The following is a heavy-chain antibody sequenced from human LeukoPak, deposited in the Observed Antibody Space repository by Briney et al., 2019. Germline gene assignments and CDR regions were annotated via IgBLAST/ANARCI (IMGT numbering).Heavy chain of an antibody. Sequence: PGGSLRLSCAASGFTFSSYWMHWVRHAPGKGLVWVSRISTDGSSTSYADSVKGPFTISRDNAKNSLYLQMNSLRAEDTAVYYCARDTSPWYWGQGTLVTVSS. J-gene: IGHJ4*02. V-gene: IGHV3-74*01. CDR1: GFTFSSYW. CDR3: ARDTSPWY. CDR2: ISTDGSST.